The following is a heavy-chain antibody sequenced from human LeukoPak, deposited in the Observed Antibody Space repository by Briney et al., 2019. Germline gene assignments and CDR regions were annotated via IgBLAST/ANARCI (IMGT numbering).Heavy chain of an antibody. CDR2: IDPSDSET. J-gene: IGHJ4*02. D-gene: IGHD5-18*01. V-gene: IGHV5-51*01. CDR3: ARQTAMGRSGDH. Sequence: GEALQISCKASGYSFTSYWIGWGRRMPGRGLEWMGIIDPSDSETRYTPSFQGQVTISVDKSLTTAYLQWNSLKASDTAMYYCARQTAMGRSGDHWRQGTLVTVSS. CDR1: GYSFTSYW.